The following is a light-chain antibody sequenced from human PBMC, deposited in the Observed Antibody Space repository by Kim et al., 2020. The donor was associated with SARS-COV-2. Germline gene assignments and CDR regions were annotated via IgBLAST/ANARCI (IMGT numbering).Light chain of an antibody. CDR3: QVGDSLADHPV. J-gene: IGLJ3*02. CDR1: SIGSKS. Sequence: PGATARVTCGGNSIGSKSVHWSQQRPGQAHVFVIYYDVARPSGIPERFSGANSGNTATLTITRVEAGDEADYYCQVGDSLADHPVFGGGTQLTVL. V-gene: IGLV3-21*04. CDR2: YDV.